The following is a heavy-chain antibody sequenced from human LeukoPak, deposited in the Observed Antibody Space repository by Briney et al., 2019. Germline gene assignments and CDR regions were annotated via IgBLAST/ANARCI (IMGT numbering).Heavy chain of an antibody. J-gene: IGHJ2*01. CDR2: IYYSGST. V-gene: IGHV4-30-4*01. D-gene: IGHD2-2*01. CDR3: ARVGYCSSTSCYSPYWYFDL. Sequence: SETLSLTCTVSGGSISSGDYYWGWIRQPPGKGLEWIGYIYYSGSTYYNPSLKSRVTISVDTSKNQFSLKLSSVTAADTVVYYCARVGYCSSTSCYSPYWYFDLWGRGTLVTVSS. CDR1: GGSISSGDYY.